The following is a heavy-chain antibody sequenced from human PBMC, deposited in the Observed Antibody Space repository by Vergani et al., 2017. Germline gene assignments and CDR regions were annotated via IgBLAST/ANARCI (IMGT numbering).Heavy chain of an antibody. D-gene: IGHD3-10*01. CDR3: ARHEGGTMVRGVLFDY. V-gene: IGHV3-23*01. J-gene: IGHJ4*02. Sequence: EVQLLESGGGLVQPGGSLRLSCAASGFTFSSYAMSWVRQAPGKGLEWVSAISGSGGSTYYADSVKGRFTISRDNSKNTLYLQMNSLRAEDTAVYYCARHEGGTMVRGVLFDYWGQGTLVTVSS. CDR2: ISGSGGST. CDR1: GFTFSSYA.